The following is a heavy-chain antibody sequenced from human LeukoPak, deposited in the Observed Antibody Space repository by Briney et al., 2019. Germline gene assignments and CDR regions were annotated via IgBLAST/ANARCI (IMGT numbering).Heavy chain of an antibody. CDR3: ARQGRGQSGSYDY. V-gene: IGHV4-59*08. D-gene: IGHD1-26*01. Sequence: PSETLSLTCTVSGGSVSSYYWSWIWQPPGKGLEWIGYIYYSGSTNYNPSLKSRVTISVDTSKNQFSLKLSSVTAADTAVYYCARQGRGQSGSYDYWGQGTLVTVSS. CDR2: IYYSGST. J-gene: IGHJ4*02. CDR1: GGSVSSYY.